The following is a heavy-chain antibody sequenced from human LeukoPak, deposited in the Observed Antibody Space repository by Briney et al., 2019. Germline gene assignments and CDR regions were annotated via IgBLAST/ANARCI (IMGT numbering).Heavy chain of an antibody. CDR1: VFSFPSYG. Sequence: ASVKVSRKASVFSFPSYGTSWVRQAPGQGLEWIGWITAYDGDTNYAEKFEGRVTMATDTSTSTASMELWSLRSDDTAIYYCARDYQQPSGPDVFDIWGQGTVVTVSS. V-gene: IGHV1-18*01. J-gene: IGHJ3*02. CDR2: ITAYDGDT. CDR3: ARDYQQPSGPDVFDI. D-gene: IGHD3-10*01.